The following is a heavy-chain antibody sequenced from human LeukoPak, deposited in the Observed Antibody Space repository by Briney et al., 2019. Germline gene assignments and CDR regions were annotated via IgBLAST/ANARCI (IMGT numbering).Heavy chain of an antibody. D-gene: IGHD2-2*01. V-gene: IGHV3-48*02. CDR1: GFTFSSYS. Sequence: PGGSLRLSCAASGFTFSSYSMNWVRQAPGKGLEWVSYISSGSSTKYYADSVKGRLTIPRDNAKNSLYLQMNSLRDEDTAVYYCARKFDRQLNLDYWGQGTLVTVSS. CDR3: ARKFDRQLNLDY. J-gene: IGHJ4*02. CDR2: ISSGSSTK.